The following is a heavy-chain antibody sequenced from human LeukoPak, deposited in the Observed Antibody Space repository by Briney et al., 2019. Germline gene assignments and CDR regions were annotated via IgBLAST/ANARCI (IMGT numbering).Heavy chain of an antibody. D-gene: IGHD2-2*01. CDR1: GDSFSGNSFT. Sequence: SQTLSLTCAISGDSFSGNSFTWNWIRQSPSRDLEWLGRTYYRSTWYNDYAVSVRGRITVNPDTSKNQFSLHLNSVTPEDTAVYYCARRLTQYDCFDPWGQGILVTVSS. CDR2: TYYRSTWYN. V-gene: IGHV6-1*01. CDR3: ARRLTQYDCFDP. J-gene: IGHJ5*02.